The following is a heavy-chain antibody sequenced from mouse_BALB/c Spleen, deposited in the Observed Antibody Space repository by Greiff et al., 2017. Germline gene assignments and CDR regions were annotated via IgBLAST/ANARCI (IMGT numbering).Heavy chain of an antibody. CDR2: ISYSGST. J-gene: IGHJ4*01. Sequence: EVQLVESGPSLVKPSQTLSLTCSVTGDSITSGYWNWIRKFPGNKLEYMGYISYSGSTYYNPSLKSRISITRDTSKNQYYLQLNSVTTEDTATYYCARDIYYGYDGYAMDYWGQGTSVTVSS. D-gene: IGHD2-2*01. V-gene: IGHV3-8*02. CDR3: ARDIYYGYDGYAMDY. CDR1: GDSITSGY.